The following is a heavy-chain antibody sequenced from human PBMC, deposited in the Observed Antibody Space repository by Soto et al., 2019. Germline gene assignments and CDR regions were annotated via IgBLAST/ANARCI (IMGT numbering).Heavy chain of an antibody. J-gene: IGHJ4*02. V-gene: IGHV3-30*18. Sequence: PGGSLRLSCAASGFTFSSYGMHWVRQAPGKGLEWVAVISYDGSNKYYADSVKGRFTISRDNSKNTLYLQMNSLRAEDTAVYYCAKDLYGDSYNWFDYWGQGTLVTVSS. CDR2: ISYDGSNK. CDR3: AKDLYGDSYNWFDY. D-gene: IGHD1-1*01. CDR1: GFTFSSYG.